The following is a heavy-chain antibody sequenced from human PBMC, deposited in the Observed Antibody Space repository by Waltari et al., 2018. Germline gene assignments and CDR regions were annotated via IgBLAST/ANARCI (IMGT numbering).Heavy chain of an antibody. CDR2: ISSSSIYI. CDR3: AREGGRYYMDV. V-gene: IGHV3-21*01. Sequence: EVQLVESGGGLVKPGGSLRLSCAASGFTFSSYSMNWVRQAPGKGLEWFSSISSSSIYIYYADSVKGRFTISRDNAKNSLYLQMNSLRAEDTAVYYCAREGGRYYMDVWGKGTTVTVSS. D-gene: IGHD2-15*01. J-gene: IGHJ6*03. CDR1: GFTFSSYS.